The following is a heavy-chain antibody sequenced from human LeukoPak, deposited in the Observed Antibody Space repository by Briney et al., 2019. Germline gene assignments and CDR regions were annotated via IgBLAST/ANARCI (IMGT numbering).Heavy chain of an antibody. D-gene: IGHD3-22*01. CDR1: GGSISSSSYY. CDR3: ARLASITMIVVVTKGAFDI. V-gene: IGHV4-39*01. Sequence: PSETLSLTCTVSGGSISSSSYYWGWIRQPPGKGLEWIGSIYYSGSTYYNPSLKSRVTISVDTSKNRFSLKLSSVTAADTAVYYCARLASITMIVVVTKGAFDIWGQGTMVTVSS. CDR2: IYYSGST. J-gene: IGHJ3*02.